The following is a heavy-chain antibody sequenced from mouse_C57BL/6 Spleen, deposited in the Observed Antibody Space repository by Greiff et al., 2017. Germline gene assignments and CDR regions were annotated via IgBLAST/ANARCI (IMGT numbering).Heavy chain of an antibody. CDR3: VRQGSGPLYAMDY. Sequence: EVKLVESGGGLVQPKGSLKLSCAASGFSFNTYAMNWVRQAPGKGLEWVARIRSKSNNYATYYADSVKDRFTISRDDSESMLYLQMNNLKTEDTAMYYCVRQGSGPLYAMDYWGQGTSVTVSS. CDR1: GFSFNTYA. V-gene: IGHV10-1*01. D-gene: IGHD3-2*02. J-gene: IGHJ4*01. CDR2: IRSKSNNYAT.